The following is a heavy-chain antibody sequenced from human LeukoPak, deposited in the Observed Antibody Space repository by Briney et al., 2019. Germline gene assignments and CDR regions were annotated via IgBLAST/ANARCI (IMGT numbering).Heavy chain of an antibody. CDR1: GYTFTNYA. Sequence: ASVKVSCKASGYTFTNYAMNWVRQAPGQGLEWMGWIHPSTGNPTYAQDFTGRFVFSLDTSVSTTYLQISSLKAEDTAVYYCARDLSPRVYYDSSGRPFDYWGQGTLVTVSS. V-gene: IGHV7-4-1*02. D-gene: IGHD3-22*01. CDR3: ARDLSPRVYYDSSGRPFDY. J-gene: IGHJ4*02. CDR2: IHPSTGNP.